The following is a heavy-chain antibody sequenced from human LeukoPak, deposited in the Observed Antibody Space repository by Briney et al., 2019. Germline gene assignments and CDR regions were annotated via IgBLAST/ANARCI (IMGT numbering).Heavy chain of an antibody. D-gene: IGHD1-26*01. J-gene: IGHJ6*03. CDR1: GGTFSSYA. Sequence: SVKVSCKASGGTFSSYAISWVRQAPGQGLEWMGRIIPILGIANYAQKFQGRVTITTDESTSTAYMELSSLRSEDTAVYYCARDRYDIVGATYYYYYYMDVWGKGTTVTVSS. CDR3: ARDRYDIVGATYYYYYYMDV. V-gene: IGHV1-69*04. CDR2: IIPILGIA.